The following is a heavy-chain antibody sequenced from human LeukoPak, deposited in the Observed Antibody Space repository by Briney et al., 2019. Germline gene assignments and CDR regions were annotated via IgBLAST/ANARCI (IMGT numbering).Heavy chain of an antibody. CDR3: ARGRPVTTQPSDY. D-gene: IGHD4-17*01. CDR2: IYSGGST. CDR1: GFTVSSDY. J-gene: IGHJ4*02. V-gene: IGHV3-66*01. Sequence: GGSLRLSCAASGFTVSSDYMTWVRQAPGKGLEWVSIIYSGGSTYYADSVEGRFTISRDNSKNTLYLQMNSLRAEDTAVYYCARGRPVTTQPSDYWGQGTLVTVSS.